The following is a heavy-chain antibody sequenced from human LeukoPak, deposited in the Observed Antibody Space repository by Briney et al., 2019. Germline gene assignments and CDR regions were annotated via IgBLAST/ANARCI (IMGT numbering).Heavy chain of an antibody. CDR2: IIPIVGRA. D-gene: IGHD4-23*01. Sequence: GASVKVSCKACGGTFSSYGVSWVRQAPGQGLEWVGRIIPIVGRANYAQKFQDRVTITADTSTSTAYMELSGLRSEDTGVYYCARGFGGRSNLYYWGQGTLLIVSS. CDR3: ARGFGGRSNLYY. V-gene: IGHV1-69*04. CDR1: GGTFSSYG. J-gene: IGHJ4*02.